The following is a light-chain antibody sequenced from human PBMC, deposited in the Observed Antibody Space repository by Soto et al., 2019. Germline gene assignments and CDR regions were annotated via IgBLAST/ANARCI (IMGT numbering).Light chain of an antibody. CDR3: QHYNSYSEA. CDR1: QTISSW. V-gene: IGKV1-5*03. CDR2: ESS. J-gene: IGKJ1*01. Sequence: DIPMTQSPSTLSGAVGDRVTITCRASQTISSWLAWYQQKPGKAPKRLIYESSTLKSGVPSRFSGSGSGTEFTLTISSLQPDDFATYYCQHYNSYSEAFGQGTKVELK.